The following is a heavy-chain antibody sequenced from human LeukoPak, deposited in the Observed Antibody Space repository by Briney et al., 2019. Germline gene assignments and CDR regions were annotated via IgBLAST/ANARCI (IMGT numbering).Heavy chain of an antibody. D-gene: IGHD1-20*01. CDR2: MNPNSGNT. CDR1: GYTFTSYD. J-gene: IGHJ5*02. V-gene: IGHV1-8*01. Sequence: GASVKVSCKASGYTFTSYDINWVRQATGQGLEWMGWMNPNSGNTGYAQKFQGRVTMTRNTSISTAYMELSSLRSEDTAVYYRAREVEGFITGMATFDPWGQGTLVTVSS. CDR3: AREVEGFITGMATFDP.